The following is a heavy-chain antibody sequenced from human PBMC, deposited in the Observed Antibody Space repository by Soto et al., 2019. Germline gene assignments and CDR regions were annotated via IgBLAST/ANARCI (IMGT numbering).Heavy chain of an antibody. CDR1: GGSISSSSYY. D-gene: IGHD3-22*01. J-gene: IGHJ4*02. Sequence: SETLSLTCTVSGGSISSSSYYWGWIRQPPGKGLEWIGSIYYSGSTYYNPSLKSHVTISVDTSKNQFSLKLSSVTAADTAVYYCARTYDSSGYYNFWGQGTLVTVSS. V-gene: IGHV4-39*01. CDR3: ARTYDSSGYYNF. CDR2: IYYSGST.